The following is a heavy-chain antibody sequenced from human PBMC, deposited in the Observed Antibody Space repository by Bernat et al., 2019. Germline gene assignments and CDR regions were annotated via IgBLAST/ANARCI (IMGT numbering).Heavy chain of an antibody. J-gene: IGHJ4*02. D-gene: IGHD2-15*01. Sequence: EVQLVESGGGLVQPGRSLRLSCAASGFTFDDYAMHWVRQAPGKGLEWVSGISWNSGSIYYADSVKGRFTISRDNAKNSLYLQMNSLRAEDTAVYYCASRYCSGGSCYREGLGYWGQGTLVTVSS. CDR1: GFTFDDYA. CDR2: ISWNSGSI. CDR3: ASRYCSGGSCYREGLGY. V-gene: IGHV3-9*01.